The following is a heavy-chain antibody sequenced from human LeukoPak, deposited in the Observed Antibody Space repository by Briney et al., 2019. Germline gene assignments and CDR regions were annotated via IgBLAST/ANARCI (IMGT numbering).Heavy chain of an antibody. CDR3: AKWGASDVLTGYYDPDY. D-gene: IGHD3-9*01. Sequence: GGSLRLSCVASGFTFSNYAMSWVRQAPGEGLEWVSAITGSGGITYYADSVKGRFTISRDNSKNTLYLQINSLRAEDTAVYYCAKWGASDVLTGYYDPDYWGKGTLVTVSS. CDR2: ITGSGGIT. J-gene: IGHJ4*02. CDR1: GFTFSNYA. V-gene: IGHV3-23*01.